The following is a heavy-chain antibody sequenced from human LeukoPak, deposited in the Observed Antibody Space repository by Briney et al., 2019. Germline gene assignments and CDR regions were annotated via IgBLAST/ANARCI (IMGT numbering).Heavy chain of an antibody. D-gene: IGHD3-16*02. CDR3: AREGGGSNRCLD. J-gene: IGHJ1*01. CDR2: IYYSWST. Sequence: SDTLSLTCTVSGGSISSYYWSWLRQPPGKGLEWIGYIYYSWSTNYNPSLKSRVTKSVDTSNNQFSLKLSSVTAADTAVYYCAREGGGSNRCLDWGQGTLVTVSS. CDR1: GGSISSYY. V-gene: IGHV4-59*01.